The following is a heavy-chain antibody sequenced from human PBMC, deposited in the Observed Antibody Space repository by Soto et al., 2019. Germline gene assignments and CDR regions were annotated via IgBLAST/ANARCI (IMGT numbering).Heavy chain of an antibody. D-gene: IGHD5-18*01. CDR2: ISGSGGST. Sequence: EVQLLESGGGLVQPGGSLRLSCAASGFTFSSYAMSWVRQAPGKGLEWVSAISGSGGSTYYADSVKGRLTISRDNSRNTEYLQINSLRAEDTAVYYCTKPVAAMYAFDIWGQGTMVTVSS. CDR3: TKPVAAMYAFDI. CDR1: GFTFSSYA. V-gene: IGHV3-23*01. J-gene: IGHJ3*02.